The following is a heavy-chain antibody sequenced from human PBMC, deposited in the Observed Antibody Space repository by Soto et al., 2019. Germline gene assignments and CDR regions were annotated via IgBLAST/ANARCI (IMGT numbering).Heavy chain of an antibody. Sequence: GGSLRLSCAASGFTVSSNYMSWVRQAPGKGLEWVSVIYSGGSTYYADSVKGRITISRDNSKNTLYLQMNSLRAEDTAVYYCARDNGGNSYYYYGMDVWGQGTTVTVSS. CDR2: IYSGGST. J-gene: IGHJ6*02. V-gene: IGHV3-53*01. CDR3: ARDNGGNSYYYYGMDV. D-gene: IGHD2-21*02. CDR1: GFTVSSNY.